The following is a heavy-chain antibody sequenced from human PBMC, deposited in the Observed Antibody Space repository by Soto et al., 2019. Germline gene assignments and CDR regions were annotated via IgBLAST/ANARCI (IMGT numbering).Heavy chain of an antibody. J-gene: IGHJ6*02. CDR1: GFTVSSNY. V-gene: IGHV3-53*01. D-gene: IGHD5-18*01. Sequence: GGSLRLSCAASGFTVSSNYMSWVRQAPGKGLEWVSVIYSGGSTYYADSVKGGFTISRDNSKNTLYLQMNSLRAEDTAVYYCARLGGGGYRYGFYYYGMDVWGQGTTVTVSS. CDR2: IYSGGST. CDR3: ARLGGGGYRYGFYYYGMDV.